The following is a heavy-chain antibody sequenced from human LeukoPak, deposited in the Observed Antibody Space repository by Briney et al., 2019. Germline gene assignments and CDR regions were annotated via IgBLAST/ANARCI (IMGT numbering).Heavy chain of an antibody. V-gene: IGHV1-69*05. CDR3: ARAVHYDSSGYTLTPYFDY. CDR1: GGTFSSYA. CDR2: IIPIFGTA. Sequence: SVKVSCKASGGTFSSYAISWVRQAPGQGLEWMGGIIPIFGTANYAQKFQGRVTITTDESTSTAYMELSSLRSEDTAVYYCARAVHYDSSGYTLTPYFDYWGQGTLVTVSS. J-gene: IGHJ4*02. D-gene: IGHD3-22*01.